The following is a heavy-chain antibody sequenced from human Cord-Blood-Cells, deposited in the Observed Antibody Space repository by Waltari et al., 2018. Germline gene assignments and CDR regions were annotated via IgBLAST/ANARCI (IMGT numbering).Heavy chain of an antibody. Sequence: QVQLVQSGAEVKKPGASVKVSCKASGYTFTSYGISWVRQAPGQGLEWMGWISAYNGNTNHAQKLQCRGTMTTDTSTSTAYMELRSLRSDDTDVYYCARTLDGPRLRVERVGGRFDYWGQGTLVTVSS. J-gene: IGHJ4*02. CDR3: ARTLDGPRLRVERVGGRFDY. CDR1: GYTFTSYG. D-gene: IGHD3-10*01. CDR2: ISAYNGNT. V-gene: IGHV1-18*01.